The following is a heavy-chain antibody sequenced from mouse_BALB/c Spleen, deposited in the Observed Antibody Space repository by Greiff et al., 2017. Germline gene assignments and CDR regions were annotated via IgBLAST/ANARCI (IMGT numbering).Heavy chain of an antibody. J-gene: IGHJ2*01. V-gene: IGHV1S29*02. CDR2: IYPYNGGT. D-gene: IGHD1-1*01. CDR3: ARDSYYGSSYFDY. CDR1: GYTFTDYN. Sequence: EVQLQQSGPELVKPGASVKISCKASGYTFTDYNMHWVKQSHGKSLEWIGYIYPYNGGTGYNQKFKSKATLTVDNSSSTAYMELRSLTSEDSAVYYCARDSYYGSSYFDYWGQGTTLTVSS.